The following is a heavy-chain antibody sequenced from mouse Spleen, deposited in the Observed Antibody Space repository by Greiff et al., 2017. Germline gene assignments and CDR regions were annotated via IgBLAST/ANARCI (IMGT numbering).Heavy chain of an antibody. V-gene: IGHV1-26*01. D-gene: IGHD1-1*01. CDR1: GYTFTDYY. CDR3: AFRYYYGSSSFAY. J-gene: IGHJ3*01. Sequence: EVQLQQSGPELVKPGASVKISCKASGYTFTDYYMNWVKQSHGKSLEWIGDINPNNGGTSYNQKFKGKATLTVDKSSSTAYMELRSLTSEDSAVYYCAFRYYYGSSSFAYWGQGTLVTVSA. CDR2: INPNNGGT.